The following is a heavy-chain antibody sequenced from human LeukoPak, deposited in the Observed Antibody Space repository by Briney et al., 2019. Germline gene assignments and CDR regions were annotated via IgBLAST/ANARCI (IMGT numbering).Heavy chain of an antibody. CDR1: GFTFSSYS. CDR3: VRDRELYY. Sequence: PGGSLRLSCAASGFTFSSYSMNWIRQPPGKGLEWIGYVYNSGSTNYNPSLKSRVTISVDTSKNQFSLKVNSVTASDTAVYYCVRDRELYYWGQGTLVTVSS. CDR2: VYNSGST. D-gene: IGHD1-26*01. J-gene: IGHJ4*02. V-gene: IGHV4-59*01.